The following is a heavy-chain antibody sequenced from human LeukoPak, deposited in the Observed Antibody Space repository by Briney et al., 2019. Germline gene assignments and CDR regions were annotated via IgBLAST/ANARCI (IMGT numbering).Heavy chain of an antibody. V-gene: IGHV3-23*01. D-gene: IGHD4-17*01. J-gene: IGHJ6*03. CDR2: ISGSGGST. CDR1: GFTFSSYG. Sequence: GGSLRLSCAASGFTFSSYGMSWVRQAPGKGLEWVSVISGSGGSTYYADSVKGRFTISRDNSKNTLYLQMNSLRAEDTAVYYCAKGTTVTSKSDYYYYYMDVWGKGTTVTISS. CDR3: AKGTTVTSKSDYYYYYMDV.